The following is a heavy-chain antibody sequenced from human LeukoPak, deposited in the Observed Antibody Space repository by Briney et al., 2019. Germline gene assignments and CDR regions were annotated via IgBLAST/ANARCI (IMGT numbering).Heavy chain of an antibody. V-gene: IGHV1-69*13. J-gene: IGHJ5*02. Sequence: ASVKVSCKASGGTFSSYAISWVRQAPGQGLEWMGGIIPIFGTANCAQKFQGRVTITADESTSTAYMELSSLRSEDTAVYYCARMGGFRGVIWILSWIDPWGQGTQVTVSS. CDR1: GGTFSSYA. CDR3: ARMGGFRGVIWILSWIDP. D-gene: IGHD3-10*01. CDR2: IIPIFGTA.